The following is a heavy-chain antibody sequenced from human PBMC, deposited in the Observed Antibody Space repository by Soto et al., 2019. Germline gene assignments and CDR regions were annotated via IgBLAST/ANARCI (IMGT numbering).Heavy chain of an antibody. CDR2: ISGSGGST. CDR3: EVSIVGATQNERQPTRAYYYGMDV. Sequence: GGSLRLSCAASGFTFSSYAMSWVRQAPGKGLEWVSAISGSGGSTYYADSVKGRFTISRDNSKNTLYLQMNSLRAEDTAVYYCEVSIVGATQNERQPTRAYYYGMDVWGQGTTVTVSS. V-gene: IGHV3-23*01. CDR1: GFTFSSYA. J-gene: IGHJ6*02. D-gene: IGHD1-26*01.